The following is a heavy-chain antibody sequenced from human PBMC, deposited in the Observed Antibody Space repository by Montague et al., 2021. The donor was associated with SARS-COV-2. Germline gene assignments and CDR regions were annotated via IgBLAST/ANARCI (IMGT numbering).Heavy chain of an antibody. Sequence: SETLSLTCAVYGGSFSNYYWSWIRQPPGEGLQWIGEIHHSGGNNYNPSLKSRVTISVDTSKNQLSLKLSSVTAADTAEYYCTRGRAISTLFVPHQRWFDPWGQGTLVTVSS. CDR1: GGSFSNYY. V-gene: IGHV4-34*01. J-gene: IGHJ5*02. D-gene: IGHD3-9*01. CDR2: IHHSGGN. CDR3: TRGRAISTLFVPHQRWFDP.